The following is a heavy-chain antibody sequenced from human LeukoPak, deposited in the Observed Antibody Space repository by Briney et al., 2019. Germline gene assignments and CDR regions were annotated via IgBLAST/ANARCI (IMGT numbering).Heavy chain of an antibody. CDR2: ISSSSSYI. V-gene: IGHV3-21*01. CDR1: GFTFSSYS. CDR3: ARGYDFWSGGSSGYMDV. D-gene: IGHD3-3*01. Sequence: PGGSLRLSCAASGFTFSSYSMNWVRQAPGKGLEWVSSISSSSSYIYYADSVKGRFTISRDNAKNSLYLQMNSLRAEDTAVYYCARGYDFWSGGSSGYMDVWGKGTTVTVSS. J-gene: IGHJ6*03.